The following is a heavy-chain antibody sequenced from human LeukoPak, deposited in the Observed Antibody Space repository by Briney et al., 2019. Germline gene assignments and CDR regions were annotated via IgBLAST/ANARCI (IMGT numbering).Heavy chain of an antibody. CDR1: GGSISSGGYY. Sequence: SQTLSLTCTVSGGSISSGGYYWSWIRQHPGKGLEWIGYIYYSGSTYYNPSLKSRVTISVDTSKNQFSLKLSSVTAADTAVYYCARDSSVTTELDYWGQGTLVTVSS. J-gene: IGHJ4*02. V-gene: IGHV4-31*03. D-gene: IGHD4-17*01. CDR3: ARDSSVTTELDY. CDR2: IYYSGST.